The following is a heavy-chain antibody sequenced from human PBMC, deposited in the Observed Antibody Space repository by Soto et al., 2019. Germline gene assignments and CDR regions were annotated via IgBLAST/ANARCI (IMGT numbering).Heavy chain of an antibody. Sequence: PSETLSLTCTVSGGSISSYYWSWIRQPPGKGLEWIGYIYYSRSTNYNPSLKSRVTISVDTSKNQFSLKLSSVTAADTAVYFCARAVIVATISYYYYYYMDVWGKGTTVTVSS. CDR2: IYYSRST. V-gene: IGHV4-59*08. CDR1: GGSISSYY. CDR3: ARAVIVATISYYYYYYMDV. J-gene: IGHJ6*03. D-gene: IGHD5-12*01.